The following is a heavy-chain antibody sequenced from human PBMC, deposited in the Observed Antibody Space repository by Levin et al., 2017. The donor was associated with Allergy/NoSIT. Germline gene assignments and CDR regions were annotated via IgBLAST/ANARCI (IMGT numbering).Heavy chain of an antibody. CDR2: IWYDGSNK. CDR1: GFTFSSYG. Sequence: GGSLRLSCAASGFTFSSYGMHWVRQAPGKGLEWVAVIWYDGSNKYYADSVKGRFTISRDNSKNTLYLQMNSLRAEDTAVYYCARVGAPGYYYYYYMDVWGKGTTVTVSS. CDR3: ARVGAPGYYYYYYMDV. V-gene: IGHV3-33*01. J-gene: IGHJ6*03.